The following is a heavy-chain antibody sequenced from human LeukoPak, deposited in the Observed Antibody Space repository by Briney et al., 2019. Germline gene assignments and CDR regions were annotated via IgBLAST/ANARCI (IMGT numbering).Heavy chain of an antibody. Sequence: ASVKVSCKASGYTFSDYYMHWVRQAPGQGLEWMGWISPKSGNTKYAQKFQGRVAMTRDTSISTVYLDLSSLTSDDTAVYFCAGGGSSVSGKAIDYWGQGSLVTVSS. CDR3: AGGGSSVSGKAIDY. V-gene: IGHV1-2*02. J-gene: IGHJ4*02. D-gene: IGHD6-19*01. CDR1: GYTFSDYY. CDR2: ISPKSGNT.